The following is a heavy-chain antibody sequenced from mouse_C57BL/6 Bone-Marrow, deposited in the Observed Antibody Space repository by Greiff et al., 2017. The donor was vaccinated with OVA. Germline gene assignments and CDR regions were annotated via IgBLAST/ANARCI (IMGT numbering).Heavy chain of an antibody. D-gene: IGHD4-1*01. CDR2: IHPNSGST. CDR1: GYTFTSYW. Sequence: QVQLQQPGAELVKPGASVKLSCKASGYTFTSYWMHWVKQRPGQGLEWIGMIHPNSGSTNYNEKFKRKATLTVDKSSSTAYMQLSSLTSEDSAVYYCASWDGAYYAMDYRGQGTSVTVSS. CDR3: ASWDGAYYAMDY. V-gene: IGHV1-64*01. J-gene: IGHJ4*01.